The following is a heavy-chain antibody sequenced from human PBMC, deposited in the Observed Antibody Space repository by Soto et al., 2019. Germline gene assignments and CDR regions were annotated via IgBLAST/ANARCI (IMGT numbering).Heavy chain of an antibody. J-gene: IGHJ6*02. CDR2: IIPIFGTA. Sequence: SVKVSCKASGGTFSSYAISWVRQAPGQGLEWMGGIIPIFGTANYAQKFQGRVTITADKSTSTAYMELSSLRSEDTAVYYCARDRRLWFGALRGDYYYGMDVWGQGTTVTVSS. D-gene: IGHD3-10*01. CDR3: ARDRRLWFGALRGDYYYGMDV. V-gene: IGHV1-69*06. CDR1: GGTFSSYA.